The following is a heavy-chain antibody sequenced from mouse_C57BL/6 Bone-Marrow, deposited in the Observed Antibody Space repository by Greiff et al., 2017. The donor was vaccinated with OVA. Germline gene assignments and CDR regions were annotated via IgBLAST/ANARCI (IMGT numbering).Heavy chain of an antibody. D-gene: IGHD2-4*01. Sequence: VQLQQSGPGLVKPSQSLSLTCSVTGYSITSGYYWNWIRQFPGNKLEWMGYISYDGSNNYNPSLKNRISITRDTSKNQFFLKLNSVTTEDTATYYCAREDYYDYFDYWGQGTTLTVSS. J-gene: IGHJ2*01. CDR3: AREDYYDYFDY. CDR1: GYSITSGYY. V-gene: IGHV3-6*01. CDR2: ISYDGSN.